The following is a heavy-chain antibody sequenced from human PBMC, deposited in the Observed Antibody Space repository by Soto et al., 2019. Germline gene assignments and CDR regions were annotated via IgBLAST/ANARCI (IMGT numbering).Heavy chain of an antibody. V-gene: IGHV1-18*01. Sequence: QVLLMQSGPEVKKPGASVKVSCKASGYTFNNYGISWVRQVPGQGLEWMGWISGYNGNTNYAQKIQVRVTVTRDTSTATAYMELRSLRSEDTAIYYCARGSESFDLWGQGTLVTVSS. CDR3: ARGSESFDL. CDR2: ISGYNGNT. J-gene: IGHJ4*02. D-gene: IGHD1-26*01. CDR1: GYTFNNYG.